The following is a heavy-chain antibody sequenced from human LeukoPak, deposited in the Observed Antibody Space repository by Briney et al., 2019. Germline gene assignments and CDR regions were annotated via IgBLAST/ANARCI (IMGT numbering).Heavy chain of an antibody. V-gene: IGHV3-74*01. J-gene: IGHJ4*02. CDR1: GFSFSSYW. Sequence: GGSLRLSCAASGFSFSSYWMHWVRQAPGRGLVWVSRLNSDGGGGTYADFVEGRFTISRDNAKNTLYLQMNSLSAEDTAVYFCARSSYPLHFDYWGQGTLVTVSS. CDR3: ARSSYPLHFDY. CDR2: LNSDGGGG.